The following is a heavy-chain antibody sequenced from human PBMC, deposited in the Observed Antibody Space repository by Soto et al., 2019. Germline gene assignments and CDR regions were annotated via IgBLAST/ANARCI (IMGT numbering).Heavy chain of an antibody. CDR1: GGTFSSYA. D-gene: IGHD6-13*01. J-gene: IGHJ6*02. V-gene: IGHV1-69*10. CDR3: ARGIAAAGTLENYGMDV. Sequence: ASVKVSCKASGGTFSSYAISWVRQAPGQGLEWMGGIIPILGIANYAQKCQGRVTITADKSTSTAYMELSSMRSEDTAVYYCARGIAAAGTLENYGMDVWGQGTTVTVSS. CDR2: IIPILGIA.